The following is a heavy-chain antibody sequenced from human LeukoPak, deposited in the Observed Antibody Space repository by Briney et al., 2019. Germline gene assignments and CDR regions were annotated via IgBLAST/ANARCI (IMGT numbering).Heavy chain of an antibody. J-gene: IGHJ5*02. D-gene: IGHD3-16*02. CDR2: ISAYNGNT. Sequence: GAPVKVSCKASGYTFTGYYMHWVRQAPGQGLEWMGWISAYNGNTNYAQKLQGRVTMTTDTSTSTAYMELRSLRSDDTAVYYCARDRQYYDDYVWGSYRSRASPRENWFDPWGQGTLVTVSS. V-gene: IGHV1-18*04. CDR1: GYTFTGYY. CDR3: ARDRQYYDDYVWGSYRSRASPRENWFDP.